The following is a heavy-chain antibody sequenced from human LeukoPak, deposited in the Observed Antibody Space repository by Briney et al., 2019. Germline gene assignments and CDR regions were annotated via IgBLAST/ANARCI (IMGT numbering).Heavy chain of an antibody. CDR2: ISSSGNYI. Sequence: GGSLRLSCAASEFSFSIYSMNWVRQAPGKGLEWVSSISSSGNYIEYADSVKGRITISRDNAKNSLYLQMNSLRAEDTAVYYCARGEIVYTVWGQGTLVTVSS. J-gene: IGHJ4*02. V-gene: IGHV3-21*01. D-gene: IGHD3-16*01. CDR1: EFSFSIYS. CDR3: ARGEIVYTV.